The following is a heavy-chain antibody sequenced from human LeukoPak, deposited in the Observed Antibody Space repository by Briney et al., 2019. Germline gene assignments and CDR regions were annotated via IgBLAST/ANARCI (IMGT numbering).Heavy chain of an antibody. Sequence: GASVKASCKASGYTFTSYGIGWVRQAPGQGLEWMGWISAYNGNTNYAQKLQGRVTMTTDTSTSTAYMELRSLRSDDTAVYYCARGYAVAGRPTQFDYWGQGTLVTVSS. D-gene: IGHD6-19*01. CDR1: GYTFTSYG. J-gene: IGHJ4*02. CDR3: ARGYAVAGRPTQFDY. CDR2: ISAYNGNT. V-gene: IGHV1-18*01.